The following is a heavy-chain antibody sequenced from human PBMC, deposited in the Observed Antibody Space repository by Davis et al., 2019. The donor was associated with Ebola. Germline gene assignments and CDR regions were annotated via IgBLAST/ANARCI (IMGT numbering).Heavy chain of an antibody. Sequence: ASVKVSCKASGYTFTGYDINWVRQATGQGLEWMGWMNPNSGNTGYAQKFQGRVTMTRNTSISTAYMELSSLRSEDTAVYYCARADNYDILTGYYGPAYWGQGTLVTVSS. J-gene: IGHJ4*02. V-gene: IGHV1-8*01. CDR1: GYTFTGYD. CDR2: MNPNSGNT. CDR3: ARADNYDILTGYYGPAY. D-gene: IGHD3-9*01.